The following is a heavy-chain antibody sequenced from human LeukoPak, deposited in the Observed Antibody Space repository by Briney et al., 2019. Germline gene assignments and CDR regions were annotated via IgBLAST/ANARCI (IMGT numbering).Heavy chain of an antibody. CDR3: ARISGYPSNYFDY. V-gene: IGHV3-53*01. CDR2: IYSGGGT. CDR1: GGSISGSSYY. J-gene: IGHJ4*02. Sequence: ETLSLTCTVSGGSISGSSYYWGWVRQAPGKGLEWVSVIYSGGGTYYADSVKGRFTISRDNSKNTLSLQMNSLRAEDTAVYYCARISGYPSNYFDYWGQGTLVTVSS. D-gene: IGHD3-10*01.